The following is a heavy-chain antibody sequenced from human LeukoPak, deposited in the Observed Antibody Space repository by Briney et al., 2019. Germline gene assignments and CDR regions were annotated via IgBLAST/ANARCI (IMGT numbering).Heavy chain of an antibody. CDR3: VRDGEGVAISVNYWFDP. CDR1: GGNFMSFA. V-gene: IGHV1-8*01. J-gene: IGHJ5*02. D-gene: IGHD3-10*01. Sequence: ASVKVSCKASGGNFMSFAISWVRQASGQGLEWMGWMNPNTGDTGYAQRFQGRVTMTRDTSISTAYMELRGLRSEDTAIYYCVRDGEGVAISVNYWFDPWGQGTLVTVSS. CDR2: MNPNTGDT.